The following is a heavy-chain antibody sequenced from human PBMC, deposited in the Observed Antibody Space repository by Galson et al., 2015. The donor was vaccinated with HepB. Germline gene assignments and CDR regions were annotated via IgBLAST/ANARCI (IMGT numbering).Heavy chain of an antibody. Sequence: SLRLSCAASGFTFSSYWMHWVRHAPGKGLVWVSRINSDGSSTSYADSVKGRFTISRDNAKNTLYLQMNSLRAEDTAVYYCASLDDYGDYVSYWGQGTLVTVSS. CDR2: INSDGSST. D-gene: IGHD4-17*01. CDR3: ASLDDYGDYVSY. J-gene: IGHJ4*02. V-gene: IGHV3-74*01. CDR1: GFTFSSYW.